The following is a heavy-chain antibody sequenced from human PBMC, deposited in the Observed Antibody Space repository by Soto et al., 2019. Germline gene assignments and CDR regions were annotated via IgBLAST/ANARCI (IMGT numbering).Heavy chain of an antibody. V-gene: IGHV1-69*01. CDR2: IIPIFGTA. J-gene: IGHJ4*02. D-gene: IGHD3-16*01. CDR3: ARGALGDYVWGSRD. CDR1: GATFTGYA. Sequence: QVQLVQSGAEVKKPGSSVKVSSRASGATFTGYATTWVRQAPGQGLAWMGGIIPIFGTANYAQKFKGRVTITADESTSTAYMELSSLRSEDTAVYYCARGALGDYVWGSRDWGQGTLVTVSS.